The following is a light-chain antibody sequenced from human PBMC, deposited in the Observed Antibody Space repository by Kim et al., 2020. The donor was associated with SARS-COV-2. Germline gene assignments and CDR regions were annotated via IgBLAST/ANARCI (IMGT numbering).Light chain of an antibody. CDR2: AAS. CDR3: QQSYSTPYT. V-gene: IGKV1-39*01. J-gene: IGKJ2*01. Sequence: ASVGDRVTITFRASQSICNYLHWSQQKPGKALKLLIYAASRLQSGVPSRFSGSGSGTDFTLTISSLQPEDFATYYCQQSYSTPYTFGQGTKLEI. CDR1: QSICNY.